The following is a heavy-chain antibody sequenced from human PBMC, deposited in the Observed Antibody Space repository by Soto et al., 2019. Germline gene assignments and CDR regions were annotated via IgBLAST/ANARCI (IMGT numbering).Heavy chain of an antibody. V-gene: IGHV1-46*01. CDR3: ARERSSSPSPKYYYYYGMDV. J-gene: IGHJ6*02. CDR1: GYTFTTNG. Sequence: GASVKVSCKASGYTFTTNGLSWVRQAPGQGLEWMGIINPSGGSTSYAQKFQGRVTMTRDTSTSTVYMELSSLRSEDTAVYYCARERSSSPSPKYYYYYGMDVWGQGTTVTVSS. D-gene: IGHD6-6*01. CDR2: INPSGGST.